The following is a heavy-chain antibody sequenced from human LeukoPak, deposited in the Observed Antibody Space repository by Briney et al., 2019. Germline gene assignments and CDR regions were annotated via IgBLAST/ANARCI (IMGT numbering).Heavy chain of an antibody. CDR2: IYHSGST. Sequence: NPSETLSLTCAVSGGSFSSGGYSWSWIRQPPGRGLEWIGYIYHSGSTYYNPSLKSRVTISEDRSKNQFSLKLSSVTAADTAVYYCARGTSHYTSGSYYNFFDYWGQGTLVTVSS. CDR1: GGSFSSGGYS. J-gene: IGHJ4*02. D-gene: IGHD3-10*01. V-gene: IGHV4-30-2*01. CDR3: ARGTSHYTSGSYYNFFDY.